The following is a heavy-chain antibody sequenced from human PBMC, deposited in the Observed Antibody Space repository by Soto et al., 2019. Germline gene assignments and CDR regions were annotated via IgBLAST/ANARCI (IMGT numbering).Heavy chain of an antibody. Sequence: GESLKISCKGSGYSFTSYWIGWVRQMPGKGLEWMGIIYPGDSDTRYSPSFQGQVTISADKSISTAYLQWSSLKASDTAMYYCAMGFNYFCSGSYFGEANYYYYMDVWGKGTTVTVSS. J-gene: IGHJ6*03. D-gene: IGHD3-10*01. V-gene: IGHV5-51*01. CDR2: IYPGDSDT. CDR1: GYSFTSYW. CDR3: AMGFNYFCSGSYFGEANYYYYMDV.